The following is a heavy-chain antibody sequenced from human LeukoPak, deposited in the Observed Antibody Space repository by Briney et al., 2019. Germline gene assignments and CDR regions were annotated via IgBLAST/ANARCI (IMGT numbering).Heavy chain of an antibody. CDR2: IYYSGST. D-gene: IGHD3-16*02. V-gene: IGHV4-39*01. J-gene: IGHJ4*02. Sequence: SETLSLTCTVSGGSISSSSYYWGWIRQPPGKGLEWIVSIYYSGSTYYNPSLKSRVTISVDTSKNQFSLKLSSVTAADTAVYYCARLSNDYVWGSYRPSHFDYWGQGTLVTVSS. CDR1: GGSISSSSYY. CDR3: ARLSNDYVWGSYRPSHFDY.